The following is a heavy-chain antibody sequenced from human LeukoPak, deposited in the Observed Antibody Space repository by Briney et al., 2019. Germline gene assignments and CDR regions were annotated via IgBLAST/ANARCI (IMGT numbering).Heavy chain of an antibody. J-gene: IGHJ6*02. CDR2: MWYDGSNK. Sequence: PGGSLRLSCAASGFTFSSYGMHWVRQAPGKGLEWVAVMWYDGSNKYYADSVKGRFTISRDNSKNTLYLQMNSLRAEDTAVYYCAREDYSPSGMDVWGQGTTVTVSS. D-gene: IGHD4-11*01. CDR3: AREDYSPSGMDV. V-gene: IGHV3-33*01. CDR1: GFTFSSYG.